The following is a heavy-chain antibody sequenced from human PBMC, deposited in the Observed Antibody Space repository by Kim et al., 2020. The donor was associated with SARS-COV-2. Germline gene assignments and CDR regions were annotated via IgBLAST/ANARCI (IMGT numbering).Heavy chain of an antibody. CDR2: ISSSSSYI. Sequence: GGSLRLSCAASGFTFSSYSMNWVRQAPGKGLEWVSSISSSSSYIYYADSVKGRFTISRDNAKNSLYLQMNSLRAEDTAVYYCARSTTDNYDILTGYYMAYYFDYWGQGTLVTVSS. CDR3: ARSTTDNYDILTGYYMAYYFDY. V-gene: IGHV3-21*01. CDR1: GFTFSSYS. J-gene: IGHJ4*02. D-gene: IGHD3-9*01.